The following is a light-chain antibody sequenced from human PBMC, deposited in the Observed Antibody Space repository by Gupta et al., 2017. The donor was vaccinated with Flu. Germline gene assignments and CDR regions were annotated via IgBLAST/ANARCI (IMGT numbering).Light chain of an antibody. Sequence: EIVMTQSPATLSVSPGERATLSCRASQSVSSNLAWYQQKPGQAPRLLIYSASTRATGIPARFSGSGSGTEFTLTISSRQSEDFAVYYCQQYNNWPRRTFGQGTKVEIK. V-gene: IGKV3-15*01. CDR1: QSVSSN. CDR2: SAS. CDR3: QQYNNWPRRT. J-gene: IGKJ1*01.